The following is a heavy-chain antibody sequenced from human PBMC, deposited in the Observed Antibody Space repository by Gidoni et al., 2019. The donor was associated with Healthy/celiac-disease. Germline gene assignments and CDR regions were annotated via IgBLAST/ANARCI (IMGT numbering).Heavy chain of an antibody. CDR3: AREGDVAWFGELLEI. V-gene: IGHV1-2*02. D-gene: IGHD3-10*01. CDR1: GYTFTGYY. CDR2: INPNSGGT. J-gene: IGHJ3*02. Sequence: QVQLVQSGAEVKKPGDSVKVSCKASGYTFTGYYMHWVRQAPGQGLEWMGWINPNSGGTNYAQKFQGRVTMTRDTSISTAYMELSRLRSDDTAVYYCAREGDVAWFGELLEIWGQGTMVTVSS.